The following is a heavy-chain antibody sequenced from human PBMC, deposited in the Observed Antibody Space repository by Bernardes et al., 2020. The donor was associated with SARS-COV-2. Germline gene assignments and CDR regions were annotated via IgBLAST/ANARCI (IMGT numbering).Heavy chain of an antibody. CDR1: GYHFSPCY. J-gene: IGHJ4*02. V-gene: IGHV1-2*02. Sequence: ASVKVSCRASGYHFSPCYIWWARQAPWYGLPWLGCLVPNSRGTNFPQHFPGRVTLTMDTSISTPYMELSSLRFDDTAVYYCARDRSAAGGKAFDSWGQGTLGTV. D-gene: IGHD6-13*01. CDR3: ARDRSAAGGKAFDS. CDR2: LVPNSRGT.